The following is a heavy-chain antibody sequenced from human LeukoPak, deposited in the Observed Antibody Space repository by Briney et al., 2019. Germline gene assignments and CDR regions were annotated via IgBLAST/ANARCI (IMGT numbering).Heavy chain of an antibody. J-gene: IGHJ3*02. D-gene: IGHD1-26*01. Sequence: KPSETLSLTCTVSGGSISSSSYYWGWIRQPPGKGLEWIGSIYYSGSTYYNPSLKSRVTISVDTSKNQFSLKLSSVTAADTAVYYCARDNIKIVGAIDAFDIWGQGTMVTVSS. CDR1: GGSISSSSYY. CDR2: IYYSGST. CDR3: ARDNIKIVGAIDAFDI. V-gene: IGHV4-39*07.